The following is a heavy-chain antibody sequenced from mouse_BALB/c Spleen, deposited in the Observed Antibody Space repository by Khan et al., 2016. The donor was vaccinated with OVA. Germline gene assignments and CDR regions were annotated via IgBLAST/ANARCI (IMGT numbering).Heavy chain of an antibody. CDR3: TICGCARLVAY. Sequence: QVQLKQSGAELVKPGASVKLSCKASGYTFTSYYMYWVKQRPGQGLEGVGAINPSNGGTNFNEKFKRKATLTVDTSTSTAYLKLSRLTSEDSAVYDWTICGCARLVAYWGQGTLVTVS. J-gene: IGHJ3*01. V-gene: IGHV1S81*02. CDR2: INPSNGGT. D-gene: IGHD3-3*01. CDR1: GYTFTSYY.